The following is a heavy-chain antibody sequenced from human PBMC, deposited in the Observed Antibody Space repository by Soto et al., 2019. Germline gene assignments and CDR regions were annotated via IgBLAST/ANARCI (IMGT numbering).Heavy chain of an antibody. D-gene: IGHD6-19*01. Sequence: QVQLQESGPGLVKPSGTLSLTCAVSGGSISSNSWWSWVRQPPGKGLEWIGQITYSGGTKYNPSLKSRVTISLDKSETQFSLTLSSVTAADTAVYYCANHGDGYTSGCYFGPWGQGTLVTVSS. CDR3: ANHGDGYTSGCYFGP. CDR1: GGSISSNSW. CDR2: ITYSGGT. J-gene: IGHJ5*02. V-gene: IGHV4-4*02.